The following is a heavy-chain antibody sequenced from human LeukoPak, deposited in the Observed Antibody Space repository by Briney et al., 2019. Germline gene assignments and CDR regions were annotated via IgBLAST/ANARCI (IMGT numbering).Heavy chain of an antibody. V-gene: IGHV1-69*05. CDR2: IIPIFDTV. CDR3: ARSGLGRYRSGRMGGFVY. Sequence: SVKVSCKASGGTFSSHAISWVRQAPGQGLEWMGRIIPIFDTVNYAQKFQGRVTITTDESTSTAYMELSSLRSEDTAVYYCARSGLGRYRSGRMGGFVYWGQGTLVTVSS. J-gene: IGHJ4*02. CDR1: GGTFSSHA. D-gene: IGHD5-18*01.